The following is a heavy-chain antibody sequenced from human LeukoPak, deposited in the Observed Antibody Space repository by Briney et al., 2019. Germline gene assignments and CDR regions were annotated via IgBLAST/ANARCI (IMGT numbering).Heavy chain of an antibody. J-gene: IGHJ1*01. CDR1: GYTFTSYD. D-gene: IGHD5-24*01. CDR2: INPNIANT. V-gene: IGHV1-8*01. CDR3: ARLEMATTKYFQH. Sequence: ASVKVSCKPSGYTFTSYDINWVRQATGQGLEWMGWINPNIANTGYAQKFQGRVTMTRNTSISTAYMELSRLRSEDTAVYYCARLEMATTKYFQHWGQGTLVTVSS.